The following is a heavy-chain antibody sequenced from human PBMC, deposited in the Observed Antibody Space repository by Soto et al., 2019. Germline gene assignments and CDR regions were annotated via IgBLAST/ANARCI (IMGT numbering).Heavy chain of an antibody. V-gene: IGHV3-23*01. J-gene: IGHJ5*02. CDR1: GFTFSSNS. D-gene: IGHD3-22*01. CDR2: ISDAGERI. Sequence: GGTLRHSCATSGFTFSSNSMSWVRQSPGKGLEWVSAISDAGERIYYVDSVKGRFTISRDNSNATVYLQMNRLRPEDTAVYFCVRDQDSRGYSVFNLWGQGTQVTVSS. CDR3: VRDQDSRGYSVFNL.